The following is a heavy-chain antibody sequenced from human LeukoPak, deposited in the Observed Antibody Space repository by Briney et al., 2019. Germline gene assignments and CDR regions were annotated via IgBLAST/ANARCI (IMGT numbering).Heavy chain of an antibody. CDR2: IHYNGRT. Sequence: SETLSLTCTVSGGSVSSGSYYWSWIRQPPGKGLEWIGYIHYNGRTNYNPSLKSRVTISVDTSKNQFSLKLGSVTATDTAVYYCAGDRYDRSGYYYDYYYGMDVWGQGTTVTVSS. D-gene: IGHD3-22*01. V-gene: IGHV4-61*01. CDR1: GGSVSSGSYY. CDR3: AGDRYDRSGYYYDYYYGMDV. J-gene: IGHJ6*02.